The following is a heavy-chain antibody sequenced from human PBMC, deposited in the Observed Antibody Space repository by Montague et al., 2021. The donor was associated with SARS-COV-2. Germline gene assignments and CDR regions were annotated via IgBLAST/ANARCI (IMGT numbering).Heavy chain of an antibody. Sequence: SETLSLTCTVSAGSINNHYWSWIRQTPGKALEWIAYVYFSGTASYNPSPKSRVTISVDTSRNQFSLQLTSVTAADTAVYYCARRPSSGWSFDYWGQGTQVSVSS. CDR1: AGSINNHY. J-gene: IGHJ4*02. D-gene: IGHD6-19*01. V-gene: IGHV4-59*08. CDR2: VYFSGTA. CDR3: ARRPSSGWSFDY.